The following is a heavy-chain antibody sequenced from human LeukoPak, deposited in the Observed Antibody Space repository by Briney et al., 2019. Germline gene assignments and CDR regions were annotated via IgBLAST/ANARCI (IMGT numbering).Heavy chain of an antibody. V-gene: IGHV3-7*01. D-gene: IGHD3-22*01. CDR1: GIPFCNYW. J-gene: IGHJ4*02. Sequence: GSLRLSLASSGIPFCNYWDDLVRQGSGKGPEGVANIQQGGSEKYYVDSVKGRFTISRDNAKSSLYLQMNSLRAEDTAVYYCARASYYYDSSGYYSSVSDYWGQGTLVTVSS. CDR3: ARASYYYDSSGYYSSVSDY. CDR2: IQQGGSEK.